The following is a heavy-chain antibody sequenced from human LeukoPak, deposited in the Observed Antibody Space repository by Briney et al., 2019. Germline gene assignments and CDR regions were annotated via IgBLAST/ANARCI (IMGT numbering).Heavy chain of an antibody. D-gene: IGHD3-10*01. V-gene: IGHV3-30*18. J-gene: IGHJ4*02. Sequence: PGGSLRLSCAASGFTFSNYGMHWVRQAPDKGLEWVAVISYDGNNKYYADSVKGRVTISRDNSKNTMYLQMNSLRSEDTAVYYCAKVASYYGSGGENRNDYWGQGTLVTVSS. CDR1: GFTFSNYG. CDR3: AKVASYYGSGGENRNDY. CDR2: ISYDGNNK.